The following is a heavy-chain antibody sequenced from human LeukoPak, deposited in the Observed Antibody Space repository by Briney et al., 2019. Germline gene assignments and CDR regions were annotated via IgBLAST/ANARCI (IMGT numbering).Heavy chain of an antibody. CDR1: GGSISSGGYS. D-gene: IGHD3-22*01. J-gene: IGHJ4*02. V-gene: IGHV4-30-2*02. Sequence: ASETLSLVCAVSGGSISSGGYSWSWIRQPPGKGLEWIGYIYHSGSTYYNPSLKSRVTISVDTSKNQFSLKLSSVTAADTAVYYCARKAYYYDSSGYYHYFDYWGQGTLVTVSS. CDR2: IYHSGST. CDR3: ARKAYYYDSSGYYHYFDY.